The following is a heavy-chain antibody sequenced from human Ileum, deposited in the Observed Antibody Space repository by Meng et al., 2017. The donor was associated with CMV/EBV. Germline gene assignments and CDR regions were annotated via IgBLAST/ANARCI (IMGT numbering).Heavy chain of an antibody. Sequence: LASAASGFTVSTFGRKWFLTAPGGGLVWPSHVKPDGTTTTYADSVKGRFTITRDNAKNTLYLQMNSLRAEDTAVYYCVRSGGTLDYWGQGTLVTVSS. D-gene: IGHD2-8*02. V-gene: IGHV3-74*01. CDR1: GFTVSTFG. CDR3: VRSGGTLDY. J-gene: IGHJ4*02. CDR2: VKPDGTTT.